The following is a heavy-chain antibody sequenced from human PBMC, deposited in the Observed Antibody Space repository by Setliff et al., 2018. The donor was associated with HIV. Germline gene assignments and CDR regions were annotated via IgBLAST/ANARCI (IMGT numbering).Heavy chain of an antibody. CDR1: GFTFDDYG. V-gene: IGHV3-20*04. CDR2: ISWNGGST. D-gene: IGHD3-10*01. J-gene: IGHJ1*01. Sequence: AGGSLRLSCAASGFTFDDYGMTWVRQAPGKGLEWLSGISWNGGSTGYADSVQGRFTISRDNAKNSLYLQMHSLRVEDTAVYYCAQAQTSVSGSYYQYLQHWGQGTLVTVSS. CDR3: AQAQTSVSGSYYQYLQH.